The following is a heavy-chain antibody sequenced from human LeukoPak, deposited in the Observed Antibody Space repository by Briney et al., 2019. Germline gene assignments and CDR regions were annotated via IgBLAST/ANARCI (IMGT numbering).Heavy chain of an antibody. CDR1: GFTFSDNN. CDR2: ITDSGNTI. J-gene: IGHJ6*02. Sequence: GESLRLSCAASGFTFSDNNMNWVRQAPGKGLEWVSYITDSGNTIHYADSVKGRFTISRDNAKNSLYLQMNSLRAEDTAVYYCARSIGLTGGGVDVWGQGTTVTVSS. CDR3: ARSIGLTGGGVDV. D-gene: IGHD3-9*01. V-gene: IGHV3-11*01.